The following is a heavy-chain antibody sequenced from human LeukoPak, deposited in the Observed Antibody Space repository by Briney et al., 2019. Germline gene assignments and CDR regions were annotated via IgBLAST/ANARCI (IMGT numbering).Heavy chain of an antibody. Sequence: GGSLRLSCAASGFTVSSNYMSWVRQAPGKGLEWVPVIYSGGSTYYADSVKGRFTISRDNSKNTLYLQMNSLRAEDTAVYYCATGLGYCSSTSCYSLYDYYGMDVWGQGTTVTVSS. CDR1: GFTVSSNY. CDR3: ATGLGYCSSTSCYSLYDYYGMDV. J-gene: IGHJ6*02. CDR2: IYSGGST. D-gene: IGHD2-2*02. V-gene: IGHV3-66*01.